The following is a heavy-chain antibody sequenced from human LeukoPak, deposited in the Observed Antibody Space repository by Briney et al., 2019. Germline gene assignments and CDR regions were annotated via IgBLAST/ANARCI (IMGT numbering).Heavy chain of an antibody. V-gene: IGHV3-7*01. J-gene: IGHJ5*02. CDR1: GFTFTSYW. Sequence: GGSLRLSCVASGFTFTSYWMTWVRQAPGKGLEWVANIEKDGSEKYYYVDSVKGRFTISRDNAKNSLYLQMNSLRAEDTAVYYCARELVGYCSGGSCYSMFDPWGLGTLVTVSS. D-gene: IGHD2-15*01. CDR3: ARELVGYCSGGSCYSMFDP. CDR2: IEKDGSEK.